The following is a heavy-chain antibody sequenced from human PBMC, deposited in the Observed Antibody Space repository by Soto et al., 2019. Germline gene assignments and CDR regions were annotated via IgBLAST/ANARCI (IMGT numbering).Heavy chain of an antibody. D-gene: IGHD2-15*01. Sequence: GGSLRLSCAASGFTFSSYSMNWVRQAPGKGLEWVSYISSSSSTIYYADSVKGRFTISRDNAKNSLYLQMNSLRAEDTAVYYCARDRLRAHIVVVVATLFDYWGQGTLVTVSS. V-gene: IGHV3-48*01. CDR1: GFTFSSYS. J-gene: IGHJ4*02. CDR2: ISSSSSTI. CDR3: ARDRLRAHIVVVVATLFDY.